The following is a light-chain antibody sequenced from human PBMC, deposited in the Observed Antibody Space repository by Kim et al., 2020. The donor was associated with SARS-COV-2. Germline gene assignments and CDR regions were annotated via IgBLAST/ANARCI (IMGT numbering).Light chain of an antibody. CDR3: HQSYSTPPLT. V-gene: IGKV1-39*01. Sequence: SVGDSVTITCRASQCISSYLNWYQQTPGKAPKLLIYAASSLQSEVPSMFSGSESGTDFTLPISSLQPEDFATYHCHQSYSTPPLTVGRGTKVDIK. CDR1: QCISSY. J-gene: IGKJ3*01. CDR2: AAS.